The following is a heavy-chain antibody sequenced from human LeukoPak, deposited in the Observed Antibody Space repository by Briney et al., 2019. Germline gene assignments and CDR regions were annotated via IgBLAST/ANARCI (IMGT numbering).Heavy chain of an antibody. J-gene: IGHJ4*02. CDR1: GFTFSSYG. Sequence: GGSLRLSCAASGFTFSSYGMHWVRQAPGKGLEWVANIKHDGSEKYYVDSVKGRFTISRDNAKNSMYLQMNSLRAEDTAVYYCARIFGFWSGYYDYWGQGTLVTVSS. CDR3: ARIFGFWSGYYDY. D-gene: IGHD3-3*01. CDR2: IKHDGSEK. V-gene: IGHV3-7*01.